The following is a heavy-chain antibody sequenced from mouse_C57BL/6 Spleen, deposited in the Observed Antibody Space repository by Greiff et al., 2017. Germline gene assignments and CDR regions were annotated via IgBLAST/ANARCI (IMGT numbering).Heavy chain of an antibody. V-gene: IGHV1-82*01. Sequence: VQLQESGPELVKPGASVKISCKASGYAFSSSWMNWVKQRPGKGLEWIGQIYPGDGETNYNGKFKGKATLTADKSSSTAYMQLSSLPSEDSAVCFCASSSLDYFDYWGQGTTVTVSS. CDR1: GYAFSSSW. CDR3: ASSSLDYFDY. CDR2: IYPGDGET. J-gene: IGHJ2*01.